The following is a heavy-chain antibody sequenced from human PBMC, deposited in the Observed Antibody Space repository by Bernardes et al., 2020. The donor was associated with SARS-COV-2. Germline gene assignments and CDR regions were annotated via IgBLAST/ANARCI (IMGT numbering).Heavy chain of an antibody. Sequence: SETLSLTCTVSGGAISDYYWRWIRQPAGKGLQWIGRIYASATMNYNPSLRSRVTMSVDTSKNQFSLTVTSVTAADTAVYYCARWGEIQGDYYYGLDVWGPGTTVAVSS. J-gene: IGHJ6*02. CDR3: ARWGEIQGDYYYGLDV. CDR1: GGAISDYY. V-gene: IGHV4-4*07. CDR2: IYASATM. D-gene: IGHD3-16*01.